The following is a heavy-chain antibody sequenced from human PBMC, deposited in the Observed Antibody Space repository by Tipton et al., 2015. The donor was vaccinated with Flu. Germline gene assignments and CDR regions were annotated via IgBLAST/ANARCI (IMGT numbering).Heavy chain of an antibody. V-gene: IGHV3-73*01. J-gene: IGHJ4*02. CDR1: GFTFSASA. CDR2: IRSKADAYAT. D-gene: IGHD4-17*01. CDR3: TGDYVNSDY. Sequence: SLRLSCAASGFTFSASAMQWVRQASGRGFEWLGRIRSKADAYATTYAASVKGRFTISRDDSKNTAYLQMNSVKTEDTALYFCTGDYVNSDYWGQGTLVTAFS.